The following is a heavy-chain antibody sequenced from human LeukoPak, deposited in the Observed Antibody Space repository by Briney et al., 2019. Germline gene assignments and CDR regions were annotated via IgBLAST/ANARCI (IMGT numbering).Heavy chain of an antibody. CDR2: IKQDGSDR. V-gene: IGHV3-7*03. J-gene: IGHJ4*02. CDR1: GLTFRNYW. Sequence: GGSLRLPCAASGLTFRNYWMSWVRQAPGTGLEWVANIKQDGSDRNYVASVRGRFTISRDNAESSLYLQMNTLRAEDTAVYYCVRNLAVAGTCFDSWGQGTLVTVSS. CDR3: VRNLAVAGTCFDS. D-gene: IGHD6-19*01.